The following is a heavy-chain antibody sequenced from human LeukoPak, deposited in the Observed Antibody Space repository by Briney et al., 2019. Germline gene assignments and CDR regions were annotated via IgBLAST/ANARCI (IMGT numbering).Heavy chain of an antibody. Sequence: GGSLRLSCAASGFTFSSYSMIWVRQAPGKGLEWVSYISSSSSYTNYADSVKGRFTISRDNAKNSLYLQMNSLRAEDTAVYYCARARGELVPYYFDYWGQGTLVTVSS. J-gene: IGHJ4*02. V-gene: IGHV3-21*05. D-gene: IGHD2-21*01. CDR3: ARARGELVPYYFDY. CDR2: ISSSSSYT. CDR1: GFTFSSYS.